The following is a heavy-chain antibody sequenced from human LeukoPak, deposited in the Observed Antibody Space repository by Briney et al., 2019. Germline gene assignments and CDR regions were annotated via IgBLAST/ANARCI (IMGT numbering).Heavy chain of an antibody. V-gene: IGHV1-2*02. D-gene: IGHD6-13*01. Sequence: ASVKVSCKASGYTFTGYYMHWVRQAPGQGLEWMGWINPNSGGTNYAQKFQGRVTMTRDTSISTAYMELRRLRSDDTAVYYCARESGIAENAFDIWGQGTMVTVSS. CDR1: GYTFTGYY. CDR2: INPNSGGT. J-gene: IGHJ3*02. CDR3: ARESGIAENAFDI.